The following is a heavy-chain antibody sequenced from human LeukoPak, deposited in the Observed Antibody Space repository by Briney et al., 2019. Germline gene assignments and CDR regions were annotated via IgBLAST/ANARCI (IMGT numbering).Heavy chain of an antibody. J-gene: IGHJ6*04. Sequence: PGGSLRLSCVASGVTFSSYSMNWVRQAPGKGLEWVSSISRTSSYIYYADSIKGRFTISRDNTKNSLYLQMNSLRAEDTAVYYCAELGITMIGGVWGKGTTVTISS. CDR3: AELGITMIGGV. V-gene: IGHV3-21*01. D-gene: IGHD3-10*02. CDR2: ISRTSSYI. CDR1: GVTFSSYS.